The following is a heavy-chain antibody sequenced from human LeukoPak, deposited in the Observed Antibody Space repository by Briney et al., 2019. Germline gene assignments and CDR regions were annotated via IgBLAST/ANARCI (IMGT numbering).Heavy chain of an antibody. CDR1: GGSISSYY. Sequence: SETLSLTCTVSGGSISSYYWSWIRQPPGKGLEWIGYIYYSGSTNYNPSLKSRVTISVDTSKNQFSLKLSSVTAADTAVYYCASASGMGFWYFDLWGRGTLVTVSS. CDR3: ASASGMGFWYFDL. CDR2: IYYSGST. J-gene: IGHJ2*01. D-gene: IGHD1-26*01. V-gene: IGHV4-59*08.